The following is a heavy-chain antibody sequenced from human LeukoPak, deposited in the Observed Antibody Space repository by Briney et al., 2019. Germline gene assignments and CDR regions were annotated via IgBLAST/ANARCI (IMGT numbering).Heavy chain of an antibody. Sequence: SETLSLTCTVSGGSISSYYWSWIRQPPGKGLEWIGYIYYSGSTNYNPSLKSRVTISVDTSKNQFSLKLSSVTAADTAVYYCARGKAARYGFPWFDPWGQGTLVTVSS. CDR2: IYYSGST. V-gene: IGHV4-59*01. CDR1: GGSISSYY. J-gene: IGHJ5*02. D-gene: IGHD6-6*01. CDR3: ARGKAARYGFPWFDP.